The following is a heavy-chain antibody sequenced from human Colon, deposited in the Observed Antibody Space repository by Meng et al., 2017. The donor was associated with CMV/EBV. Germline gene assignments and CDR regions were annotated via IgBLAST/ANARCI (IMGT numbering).Heavy chain of an antibody. V-gene: IGHV1-69*10. CDR1: GGTFSSYA. Sequence: SVKVSCKASGGTFSSYAISWVRQAPGQGLEWMGGIIPILGIANYAQKFQGRVTITADKSTGTAYMELSSLRSEDTAVYYCARIYADDYSNYRGPRARGYYGMDVWGQGTTVTVSS. J-gene: IGHJ6*02. CDR2: IIPILGIA. CDR3: ARIYADDYSNYRGPRARGYYGMDV. D-gene: IGHD4-11*01.